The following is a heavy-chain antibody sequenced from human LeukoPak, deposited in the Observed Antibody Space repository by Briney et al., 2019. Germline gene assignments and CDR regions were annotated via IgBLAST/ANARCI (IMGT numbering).Heavy chain of an antibody. D-gene: IGHD1-1*01. CDR1: GFTVVTNY. CDR2: TYIGGST. CDR3: ARDTKN. Sequence: PGGSLRLSCAASGFTVVTNYMTWVRQAPGKGLEWVSITYIGGSTYYADSVKGRFTTSRDNSTSTLYLQMNSLRAEDTAIYYCARDTKNWGHGTLVIVSS. V-gene: IGHV3-53*01. J-gene: IGHJ4*01.